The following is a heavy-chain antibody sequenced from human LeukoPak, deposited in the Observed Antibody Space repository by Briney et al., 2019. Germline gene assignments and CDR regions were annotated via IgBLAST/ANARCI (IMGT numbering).Heavy chain of an antibody. J-gene: IGHJ3*02. CDR3: ARGTGANGDAFDI. CDR2: IIPIFGTA. V-gene: IGHV1-69*06. D-gene: IGHD7-27*01. Sequence: SVKVSCKASGGTFSSYAISWVRQAPGQGLEWMGGIIPIFGTANYAQKFQGRVTITADKSTSTAYMELSSLRSKDTAVYYCARGTGANGDAFDIWGQGTMVTVSS. CDR1: GGTFSSYA.